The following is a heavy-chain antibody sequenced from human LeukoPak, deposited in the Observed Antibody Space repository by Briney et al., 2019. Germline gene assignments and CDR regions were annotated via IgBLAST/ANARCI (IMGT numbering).Heavy chain of an antibody. Sequence: KVSCKASGYTFTSYWIGWVRQMPGKGLEWMGIIYPGDSDTRYSPSFQGQVTISADKSISTAYLQWSSLKASDTAMYYRARRTSSGIAAAGLSFDYWGQGTLVTVPS. D-gene: IGHD6-13*01. J-gene: IGHJ4*02. CDR3: ARRTSSGIAAAGLSFDY. CDR1: GYTFTSYW. CDR2: IYPGDSDT. V-gene: IGHV5-51*01.